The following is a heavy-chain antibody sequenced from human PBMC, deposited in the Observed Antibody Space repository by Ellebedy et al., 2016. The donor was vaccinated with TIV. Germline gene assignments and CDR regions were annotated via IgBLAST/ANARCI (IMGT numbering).Heavy chain of an antibody. J-gene: IGHJ4*02. D-gene: IGHD2-15*01. V-gene: IGHV5-51*01. CDR2: FYPGDSDN. CDR1: GYTFTSYW. CDR3: ARQHDRSGHDY. Sequence: GESLKTSCKASGYTFTSYWNGRARQMPGKGLEWMRIFYPGDSDNSYSPSFHGQVTISADQSISTAYLQLKSLKASDIAMYYCARQHDRSGHDYWGQGTLVTVSS.